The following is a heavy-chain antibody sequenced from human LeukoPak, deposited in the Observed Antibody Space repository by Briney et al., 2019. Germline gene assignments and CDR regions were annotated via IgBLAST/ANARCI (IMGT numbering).Heavy chain of an antibody. J-gene: IGHJ5*02. CDR2: INHSGST. V-gene: IGHV4-34*01. CDR3: ARRRGITGTIENWFDP. CDR1: GGSFSGYY. D-gene: IGHD1-7*01. Sequence: SETLSLTCAVYGGSFSGYYWSWIRQPPGKGLEWIGEINHSGSTNYNPSLKSRVTISVDTSKNQFSLKLSSVTAADTAVYYCARRRGITGTIENWFDPWGQGTLATVSS.